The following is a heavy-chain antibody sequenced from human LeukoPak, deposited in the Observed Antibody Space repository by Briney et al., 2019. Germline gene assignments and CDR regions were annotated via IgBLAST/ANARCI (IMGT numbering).Heavy chain of an antibody. V-gene: IGHV3-23*01. J-gene: IGHJ4*02. CDR3: AKGGKWDVTPFDY. Sequence: GGSLRLSCAASEFTFSRYWMNWVRQAPGKGLEWVSTISGGGGSTYYADSVKGRFTISRDNSKNTLYLQVNSLRAEDTAVYYCAKGGKWDVTPFDYWGQGTLVTVSS. CDR2: ISGGGGST. D-gene: IGHD1-26*01. CDR1: EFTFSRYW.